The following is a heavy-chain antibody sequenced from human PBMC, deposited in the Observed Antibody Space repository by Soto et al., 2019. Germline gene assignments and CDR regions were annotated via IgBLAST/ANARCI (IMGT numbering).Heavy chain of an antibody. J-gene: IGHJ4*02. CDR2: IYYAGTT. CDR1: GGSLSGYY. CDR3: TRLGGYYQALDS. V-gene: IGHV4-59*08. Sequence: PSETLSLTCSVSGGSLSGYYWTWTRQPPGKGLEWIGYIYYAGTTTYNPSLKNRVTTSLDTPKNQFSLKMDSVTAADTAVYYCTRLGGYYQALDSWGQGILVTVSS. D-gene: IGHD3-22*01.